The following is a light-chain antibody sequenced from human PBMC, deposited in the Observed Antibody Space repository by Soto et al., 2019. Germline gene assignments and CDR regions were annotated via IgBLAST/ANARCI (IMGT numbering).Light chain of an antibody. V-gene: IGKV3-20*01. CDR1: QSVNSNY. Sequence: EIVLTQSPDTLSLSPGERATLSCRASQSVNSNYLAWCQQKPGQAPRLLIYAVSNRAPGIPDRFSGSGSGTDFTLTINRLEPEDFAVYYCQHYDSSPLYTFGPGTKLQI. CDR3: QHYDSSPLYT. CDR2: AVS. J-gene: IGKJ2*01.